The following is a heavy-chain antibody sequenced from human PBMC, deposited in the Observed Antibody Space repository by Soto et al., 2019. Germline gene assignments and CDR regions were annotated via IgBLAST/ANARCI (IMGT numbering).Heavy chain of an antibody. CDR3: AREYTYGSNFFDC. V-gene: IGHV4-31*03. J-gene: IGHJ4*02. CDR1: GGSISSAAYY. CDR2: ISHSGST. Sequence: QVQLHESGPGLVKPSQTLSLSCTVSGGSISSAAYYWSWIRQHPGKGLEWIGYISHSGSTYYTPSLKSRVIISADTSKNQFSLNLPSVTAADTAVYYCAREYTYGSNFFDCWGQGALVTVSS. D-gene: IGHD5-18*01.